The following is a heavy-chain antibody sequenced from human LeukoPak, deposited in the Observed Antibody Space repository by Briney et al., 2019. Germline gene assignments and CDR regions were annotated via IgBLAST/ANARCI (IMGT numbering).Heavy chain of an antibody. CDR3: ATRDRDGYNYSDY. Sequence: GGSLRLSCTVSGFTLSSYEMSWIRQAPGKGLEWVSSIDYSGGSSYYADSVKGRFTISRDDSKNTLYLQLNSLRAEDTAVYYCATRDRDGYNYSDYWGQGTLVTVSS. CDR2: IDYSGGSS. J-gene: IGHJ4*02. V-gene: IGHV3-23*01. CDR1: GFTLSSYE. D-gene: IGHD5-24*01.